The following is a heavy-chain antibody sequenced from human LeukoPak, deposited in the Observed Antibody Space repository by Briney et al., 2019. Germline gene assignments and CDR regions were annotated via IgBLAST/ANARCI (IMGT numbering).Heavy chain of an antibody. CDR3: AKVPVFSLTISEVVTDDAFDI. J-gene: IGHJ3*02. CDR1: GFTFDDYG. V-gene: IGHV3-20*04. Sequence: GGSLRLSCAASGFTFDDYGMSWVRQAPGKGLEWVSGINWNGGSTGYADSVKGRFTIFRDNSKNTLYLQMNSLRAEDTAVYYCAKVPVFSLTISEVVTDDAFDIWGQGTIVTVSS. D-gene: IGHD3-3*01. CDR2: INWNGGST.